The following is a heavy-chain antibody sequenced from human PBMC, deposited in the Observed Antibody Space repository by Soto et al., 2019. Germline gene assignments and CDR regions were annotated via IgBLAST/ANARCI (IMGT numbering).Heavy chain of an antibody. J-gene: IGHJ5*02. Sequence: VSVKVSCKASGYRFIDYYIHWVRQAPGQGLEWMGWISPRSGGTNYAQKFLGRVTITSDTSTNTAYMELTSLRSDDTAVYYCTKKGGGPFPFDPWGQGTRVTVSS. CDR1: GYRFIDYY. CDR2: ISPRSGGT. V-gene: IGHV1-2*02. D-gene: IGHD3-10*01. CDR3: TKKGGGPFPFDP.